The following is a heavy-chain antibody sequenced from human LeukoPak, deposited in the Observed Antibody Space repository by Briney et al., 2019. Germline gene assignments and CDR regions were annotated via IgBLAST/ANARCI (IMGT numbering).Heavy chain of an antibody. V-gene: IGHV4-4*07. CDR1: GGSISSYY. Sequence: PSETLSLTCAVSGGSISSYYWSWIRQPAGKGLEWIGRIYTSGSTNYNPSLKSRVTMSVDTSKNQFSLKLSSVTAADTAVYYCAINYSNLDAFEIWGQGTMVTVSS. CDR3: AINYSNLDAFEI. J-gene: IGHJ3*02. CDR2: IYTSGST. D-gene: IGHD4-11*01.